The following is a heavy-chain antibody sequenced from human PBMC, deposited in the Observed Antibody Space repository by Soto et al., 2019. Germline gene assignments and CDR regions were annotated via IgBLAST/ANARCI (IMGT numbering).Heavy chain of an antibody. CDR2: IIPIFVTA. Sequence: QVQMVQSGAEVKKPGSSVKVSCKASGGTFSSYAISWVRQAPGQGLEWMGGIIPIFVTANYAQKFQGRVTITADESTSTAYMELSSLRSEDTAVYYCARDCSSTSGYPQGLNAFDIWGQGTMVTVSS. CDR1: GGTFSSYA. CDR3: ARDCSSTSGYPQGLNAFDI. J-gene: IGHJ3*02. V-gene: IGHV1-69*01. D-gene: IGHD2-2*01.